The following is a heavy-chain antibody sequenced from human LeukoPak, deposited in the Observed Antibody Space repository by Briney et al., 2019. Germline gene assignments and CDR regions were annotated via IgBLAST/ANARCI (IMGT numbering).Heavy chain of an antibody. Sequence: PSETLSLTCSVSGVSISGISYYWGWIRQPPGKGLEWIGSIYYSGSTYYNPSLKSRVTISVDTSKNQFSLKLSSVTAADTAVYYCARFRGSDAFDIWGQGTMVTVSS. CDR3: ARFRGSDAFDI. CDR1: GVSISGISYY. J-gene: IGHJ3*02. D-gene: IGHD3-10*01. V-gene: IGHV4-39*01. CDR2: IYYSGST.